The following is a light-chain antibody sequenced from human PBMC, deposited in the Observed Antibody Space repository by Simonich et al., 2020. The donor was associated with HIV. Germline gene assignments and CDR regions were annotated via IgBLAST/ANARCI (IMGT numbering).Light chain of an antibody. CDR1: QSVLYSSNKKNY. CDR3: QQYYSIPFT. Sequence: DIVMPQSPDSLAVSLGERATVNCKTSQSVLYSSNKKNYSAWYQQKPGQPPKLLIYWASTRESGVPDRFSGSGSGTDFTLSISSLQAEDVAIYYCQQYYSIPFTFGPGTKVDIK. CDR2: WAS. V-gene: IGKV4-1*01. J-gene: IGKJ3*01.